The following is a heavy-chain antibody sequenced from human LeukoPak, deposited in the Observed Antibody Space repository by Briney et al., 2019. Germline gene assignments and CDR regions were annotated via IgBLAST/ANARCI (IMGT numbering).Heavy chain of an antibody. D-gene: IGHD6-6*01. CDR2: INQDGSVK. J-gene: IGHJ4*02. CDR1: GFTFNNYW. Sequence: GGSLRLSCVGSGFTFNNYWMTWIRQAPGKGLDWVANINQDGSVKYYVDSVKGRITISRDNTKNSVFLQMNSLRVEDTAIYYCARIGYSSSSNDFWGQGTQVTVSS. V-gene: IGHV3-7*01. CDR3: ARIGYSSSSNDF.